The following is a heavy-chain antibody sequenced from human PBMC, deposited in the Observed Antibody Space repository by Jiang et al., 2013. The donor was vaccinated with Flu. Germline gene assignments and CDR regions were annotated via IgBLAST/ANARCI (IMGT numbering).Heavy chain of an antibody. CDR2: INAGNGNT. V-gene: IGHV1-3*01. J-gene: IGHJ6*02. Sequence: LEWMGWINAGNGNTKYSQKFQGRVTITRDTSASTAYMELSSLRSEDTAVYYCARENYDSSGYYYTGYYYYGMDVWGQGTTVTVSS. CDR3: ARENYDSSGYYYTGYYYYGMDV. D-gene: IGHD3-22*01.